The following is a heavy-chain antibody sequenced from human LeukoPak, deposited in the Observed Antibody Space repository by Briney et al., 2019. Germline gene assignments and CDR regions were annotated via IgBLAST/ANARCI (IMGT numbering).Heavy chain of an antibody. CDR1: GYTFTSYD. CDR2: MNPNSGNT. V-gene: IGHV1-8*01. CDR3: ARHDSSGYYYGY. Sequence: ASVKVSCKASGYTFTSYDINWVRQATGQGLEWMGRMNPNSGNTGYAQKFQGRVTMTRNTSISTAYMELTSLRSEDTAVYYCARHDSSGYYYGYWGQGTLVTVSS. D-gene: IGHD3-22*01. J-gene: IGHJ4*02.